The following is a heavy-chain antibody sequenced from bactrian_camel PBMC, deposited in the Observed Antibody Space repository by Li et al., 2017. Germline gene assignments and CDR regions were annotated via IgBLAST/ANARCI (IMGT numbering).Heavy chain of an antibody. Sequence: HVQLVESGGGSVQAGGSLRLSCAASGDINMRKCMAWFRQAPGKEREGVARIYTGSGNTYYADSVKGRFTISQDNAKNTVYLQMNSLKPEDTAVYYCVRNLWSGWVSFSIFGTWGQGTQVTVS. CDR1: GDINMRKC. CDR2: IYTGSGNT. D-gene: IGHD5*01. V-gene: IGHV3S54*01. J-gene: IGHJ6*01. CDR3: VRNLWSGWVSFSIFGT.